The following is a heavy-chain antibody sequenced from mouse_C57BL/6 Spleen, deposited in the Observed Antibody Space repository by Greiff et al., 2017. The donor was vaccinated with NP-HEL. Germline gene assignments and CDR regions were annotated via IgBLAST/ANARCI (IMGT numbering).Heavy chain of an antibody. CDR2: ISGGGGNT. V-gene: IGHV5-9*01. CDR3: AREDYYGSSYGYFDV. CDR1: GFTFSSYT. J-gene: IGHJ1*03. D-gene: IGHD1-1*01. Sequence: EVQRVESGGGLVKPGGSLKLSCAASGFTFSSYTMSWVRQTPEKRLEWVATISGGGGNTYYPDSVKGRFTISRDNAKNTLYLQMSSLRSEDTALYYCAREDYYGSSYGYFDVWGTGTTVTVSS.